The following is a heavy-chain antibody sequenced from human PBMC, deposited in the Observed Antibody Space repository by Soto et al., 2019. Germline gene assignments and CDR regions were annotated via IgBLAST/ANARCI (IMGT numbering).Heavy chain of an antibody. CDR3: AREYSYGMDV. D-gene: IGHD2-15*01. Sequence: GGSLRLSCAASAFTFSNYGFRWVRQAPGKGLDWVATISYDGSNKYYADPVKGRFTISRDTSKSTLYLQMHSLRTEDTAIYYCAREYSYGMDVWGQGTRVTVS. CDR1: AFTFSNYG. CDR2: ISYDGSNK. J-gene: IGHJ6*02. V-gene: IGHV3-30-3*01.